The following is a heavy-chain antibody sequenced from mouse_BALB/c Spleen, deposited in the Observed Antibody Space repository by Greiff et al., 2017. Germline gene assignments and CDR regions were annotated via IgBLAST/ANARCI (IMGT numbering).Heavy chain of an antibody. Sequence: VQLQQSGAELVKPGASVKLSCTASGFNIKDTYMHWVKQRPEQGLEWIGRIDPANGNTKYDPKFQGKATITADTSSNTAYLQLSSLTSEDTAVYYCARSNYRYDGAFDYWGQGTTLTVSS. CDR2: IDPANGNT. V-gene: IGHV14-3*02. CDR1: GFNIKDTY. CDR3: ARSNYRYDGAFDY. J-gene: IGHJ2*01. D-gene: IGHD2-14*01.